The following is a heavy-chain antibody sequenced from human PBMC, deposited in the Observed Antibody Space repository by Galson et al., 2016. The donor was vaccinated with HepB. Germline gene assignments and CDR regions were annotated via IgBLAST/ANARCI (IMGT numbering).Heavy chain of an antibody. CDR1: GFTFSTFA. D-gene: IGHD5-18*01. CDR3: AKMWVPDTDMVLPGYFDY. V-gene: IGHV3-23*01. CDR2: ISGSGNSK. Sequence: SLRLSCAASGFTFSTFAMSWVRQAPGEGLEWVASISGSGNSKHYAGSVKGRSTISRDTFRKRLYLEMNSLRDEDMAIYYCAKMWVPDTDMVLPGYFDYWGQGALVTVSS. J-gene: IGHJ4*02.